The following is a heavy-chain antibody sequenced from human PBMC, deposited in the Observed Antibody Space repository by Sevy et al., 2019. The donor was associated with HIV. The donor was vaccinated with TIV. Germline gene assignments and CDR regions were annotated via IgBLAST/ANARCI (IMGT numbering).Heavy chain of an antibody. CDR2: INPNSGGT. D-gene: IGHD2-2*01. CDR3: ARDPGDCTSTTCYPSMDV. Sequence: ASVKVSCKASGYTFTGYYMHWVRQAPGQGIEWMGWINPNSGGTNYAQKFQGRVTMTRDTSISTAYMELSRLRSDDTAVYYCARDPGDCTSTTCYPSMDVWGQGTSVTVSS. V-gene: IGHV1-2*02. CDR1: GYTFTGYY. J-gene: IGHJ6*02.